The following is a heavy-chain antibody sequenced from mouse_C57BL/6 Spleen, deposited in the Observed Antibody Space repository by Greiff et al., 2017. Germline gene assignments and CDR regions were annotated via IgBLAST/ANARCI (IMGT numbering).Heavy chain of an antibody. J-gene: IGHJ2*01. V-gene: IGHV5-4*01. D-gene: IGHD6-1*01. Sequence: EVMLVESGGGLVKPGGSLKLSCAASGFTFSSYAMSWVRQTPEKRLEWVATISDGGSYTYYPDNVKGRFTISRDNAKNNLYLQMSHLKSEDTAMYYCAREDQPDYFDYWGQGTTLTGSS. CDR2: ISDGGSYT. CDR1: GFTFSSYA. CDR3: AREDQPDYFDY.